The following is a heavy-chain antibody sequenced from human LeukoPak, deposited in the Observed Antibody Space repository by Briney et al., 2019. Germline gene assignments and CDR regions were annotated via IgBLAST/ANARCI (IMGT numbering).Heavy chain of an antibody. CDR1: GYSFVFFG. CDR2: IVVGSGNT. V-gene: IGHV1-58*01. D-gene: IGHD3-22*01. J-gene: IGHJ4*02. CDR3: AADLYYYDSSGYY. Sequence: SVKVSCKASGYSFVFFGVSWVRQAPGQRLEWIGWIVVGSGNTNYAQKFQGRVTITRDMSTSTAYMELSSLRSEDTAVYYCAADLYYYDSSGYYWGQGTLVTVSS.